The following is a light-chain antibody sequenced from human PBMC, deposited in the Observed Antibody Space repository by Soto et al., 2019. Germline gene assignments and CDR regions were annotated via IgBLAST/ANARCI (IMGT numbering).Light chain of an antibody. V-gene: IGKV1-5*03. Sequence: DIPMTQSPSTLSASVGDRVIITCRASQSISSWLAWYQQKPGKAPNLLIYRASTLKSGIPSRFSGSGSGTEFTLTIISLQPDDFATYYCQQYDRASWTFGQGTKVEIK. CDR1: QSISSW. CDR2: RAS. CDR3: QQYDRASWT. J-gene: IGKJ1*01.